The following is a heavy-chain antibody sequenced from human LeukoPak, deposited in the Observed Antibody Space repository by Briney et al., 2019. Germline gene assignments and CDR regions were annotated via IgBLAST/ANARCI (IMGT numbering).Heavy chain of an antibody. CDR3: AKDPLNYYDSSGYYPGEAFDI. J-gene: IGHJ3*02. D-gene: IGHD3-22*01. CDR2: IGGSGGST. Sequence: GGSLRLSCAASGLTFSSYAMSWVRQAPGKGLEWVSAIGGSGGSTYYADSVKGRFTISRDNSKNTLYLQMNSLRAEDTAVYYCAKDPLNYYDSSGYYPGEAFDIWGQGTMVTVSS. V-gene: IGHV3-23*01. CDR1: GLTFSSYA.